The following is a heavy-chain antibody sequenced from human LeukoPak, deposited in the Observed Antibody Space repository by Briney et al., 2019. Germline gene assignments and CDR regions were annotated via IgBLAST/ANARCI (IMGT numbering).Heavy chain of an antibody. V-gene: IGHV3-48*03. D-gene: IGHD3-10*01. J-gene: IGHJ4*02. CDR1: GFTFSSYE. Sequence: GGSLRLSCAASGFTFSSYEMNWVGQAPGKGLEWVSYISSSGSTIYYADSVKGRFTISRDNAKNSLYLQMNSLRAEDTAVYYCAISITMVRGVIKRPVRGYFHYWGQGTLVTVS. CDR3: AISITMVRGVIKRPVRGYFHY. CDR2: ISSSGSTI.